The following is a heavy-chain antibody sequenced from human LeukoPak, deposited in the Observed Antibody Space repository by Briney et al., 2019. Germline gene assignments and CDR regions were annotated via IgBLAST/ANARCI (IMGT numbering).Heavy chain of an antibody. J-gene: IGHJ6*02. D-gene: IGHD3-10*01. CDR3: ARDGLWFGDIRYGMDV. Sequence: SETLSLTCTVSGGSISSYYWSWIRQPAGKGLEWIGRIYTSGSTNYNPSLKSRVTMSVDTSKNQFSLKLSSVTAADTAVYYCARDGLWFGDIRYGMDVWGQGTLVTVSS. CDR2: IYTSGST. V-gene: IGHV4-4*07. CDR1: GGSISSYY.